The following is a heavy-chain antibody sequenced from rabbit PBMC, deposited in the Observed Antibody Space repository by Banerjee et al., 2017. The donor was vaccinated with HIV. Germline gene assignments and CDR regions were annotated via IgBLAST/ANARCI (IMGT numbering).Heavy chain of an antibody. CDR3: ARSKDIYVGYPGWDL. V-gene: IGHV1S45*01. Sequence: QQQLEESGGGLVKPGGTLTLTCKASGFSFSSGYYMCWVRQAPGKGLEWIGCIYTGDGNTYYASWAKGRFTISKTSSTTVTLQMTSLTAADTATYFCARSKDIYVGYPGWDLWGQGTLVTVS. J-gene: IGHJ4*01. D-gene: IGHD7-1*01. CDR1: GFSFSSGYY. CDR2: IYTGDGNT.